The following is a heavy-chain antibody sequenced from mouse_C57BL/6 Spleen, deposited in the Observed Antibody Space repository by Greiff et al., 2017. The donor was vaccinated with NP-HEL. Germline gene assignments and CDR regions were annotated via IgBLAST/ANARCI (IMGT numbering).Heavy chain of an antibody. J-gene: IGHJ3*01. CDR2: INPNNGGT. V-gene: IGHV1-26*01. CDR3: ARVYYYGSSPGFAY. CDR1: GYTFTDYY. Sequence: EVQLQQSGPELVKPGASVKISCKASGYTFTDYYMNWVKQSHGKSLEWIGDINPNNGGTSYNQKFKGKATLTVDKSSSTAYMELRSLTSEDSAVYYCARVYYYGSSPGFAYWGQGTLVTVSA. D-gene: IGHD1-1*01.